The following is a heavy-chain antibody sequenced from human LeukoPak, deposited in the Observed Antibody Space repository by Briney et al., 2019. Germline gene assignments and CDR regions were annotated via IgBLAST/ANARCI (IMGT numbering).Heavy chain of an antibody. V-gene: IGHV1-18*01. Sequence: RASVKVSCKASGYTFTSYGISWVRQAPGQGLEWMGWISAYNGNTNYAQKLQGRVTMTTDTSTSTAYMELRSLRSDDTAVYYCARSQGDIVVVPAASDYYYYGMDVWGQGTTVTVSS. D-gene: IGHD2-2*01. J-gene: IGHJ6*02. CDR1: GYTFTSYG. CDR2: ISAYNGNT. CDR3: ARSQGDIVVVPAASDYYYYGMDV.